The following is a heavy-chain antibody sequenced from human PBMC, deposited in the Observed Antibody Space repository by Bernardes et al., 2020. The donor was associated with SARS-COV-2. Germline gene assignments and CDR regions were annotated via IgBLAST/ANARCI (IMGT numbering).Heavy chain of an antibody. V-gene: IGHV2-5*02. CDR1: GFSLSPSAVA. J-gene: IGHJ5*02. Sequence: SGSTLVNPTQTLTLTCTFSGFSLSPSAVAVVWIRHPPGKALEWLALIYSVDDKRSSPALKNRLTITKDTSKNQVVLTVTNVDPMDTATYYCAHRRPSTWEGDWFDPGGQGIRVSVSS. D-gene: IGHD6-13*01. CDR3: AHRRPSTWEGDWFDP. CDR2: IYSVDDK.